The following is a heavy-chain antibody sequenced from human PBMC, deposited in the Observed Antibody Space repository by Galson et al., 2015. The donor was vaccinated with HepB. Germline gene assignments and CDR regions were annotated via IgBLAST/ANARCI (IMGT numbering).Heavy chain of an antibody. J-gene: IGHJ5*02. D-gene: IGHD3-22*01. CDR3: ARGEYYYDSSGYKA. V-gene: IGHV6-1*01. Sequence: CAISGDSVSTNSAAWNWIRQSPSRGLEWLGRTYYRSEWYHDYAVSVKSRINISPDTSKNQFSLKLSSVTAADTAVYYCARGEYYYDSSGYKAWGQGTLVTVSS. CDR1: GDSVSTNSAA. CDR2: TYYRSEWYH.